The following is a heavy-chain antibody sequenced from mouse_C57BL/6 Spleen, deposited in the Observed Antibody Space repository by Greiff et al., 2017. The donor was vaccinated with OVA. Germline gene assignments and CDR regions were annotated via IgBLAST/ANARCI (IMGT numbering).Heavy chain of an antibody. CDR3: ARYYGRVLYAMDY. CDR1: GYTFTGYW. V-gene: IGHV1-9*01. J-gene: IGHJ4*01. CDR2: ILPGSGST. D-gene: IGHD1-1*01. Sequence: QVQLQQSGAELMKPGASVKLSCKATGYTFTGYWIEWVKQRPGHGLEWIGEILPGSGSTNYNEKFKGKATFTADTSSNTDYMQISSLTTEDSAIYYCARYYGRVLYAMDYWGQGTSVTVSS.